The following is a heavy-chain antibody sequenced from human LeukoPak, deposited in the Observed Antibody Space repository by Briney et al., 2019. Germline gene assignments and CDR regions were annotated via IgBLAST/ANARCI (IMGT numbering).Heavy chain of an antibody. CDR3: ARDHSEPGVFFDS. D-gene: IGHD1-14*01. J-gene: IGHJ4*02. CDR1: GFTFSSYW. CDR2: INQVGSEK. V-gene: IGHV3-7*05. Sequence: GGSLTLFCAASGFTFSSYWMIWVRQAPAKELHWVANINQVGSEKFYADFVKGRFTITRDNSKTSLYLQMNSLRAEDTAVYFWARDHSEPGVFFDSWGQGTLVTVS.